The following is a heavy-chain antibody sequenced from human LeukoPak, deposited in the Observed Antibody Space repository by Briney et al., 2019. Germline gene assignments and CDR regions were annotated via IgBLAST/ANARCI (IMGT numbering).Heavy chain of an antibody. V-gene: IGHV1-69*05. Sequence: SVKVSCKASGGTSRSYAINWVRQAPGQGLEWMGRIIPIFGTANYAQKFQGRVTITTDESTSTAYMELSSLRSEDTAVYYCARDPDGYSGYDIFVAFDIWGQGTMVTVSS. J-gene: IGHJ3*02. CDR3: ARDPDGYSGYDIFVAFDI. CDR1: GGTSRSYA. CDR2: IIPIFGTA. D-gene: IGHD5-12*01.